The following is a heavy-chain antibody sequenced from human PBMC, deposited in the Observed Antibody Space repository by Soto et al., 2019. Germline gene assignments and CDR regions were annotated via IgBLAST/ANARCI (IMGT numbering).Heavy chain of an antibody. Sequence: SETLSLTCTVSGGSISGYYWSWIRQPPGRGLEWIGNVYYSGGAKYNPSVKRRVSISVDTSKNQFSLNPSSVTAADTAVYYCTRDGDGRMTTNPYYYYGMDVWGPGITVTVSS. D-gene: IGHD2-21*02. CDR2: VYYSGGA. J-gene: IGHJ6*02. V-gene: IGHV4-59*01. CDR1: GGSISGYY. CDR3: TRDGDGRMTTNPYYYYGMDV.